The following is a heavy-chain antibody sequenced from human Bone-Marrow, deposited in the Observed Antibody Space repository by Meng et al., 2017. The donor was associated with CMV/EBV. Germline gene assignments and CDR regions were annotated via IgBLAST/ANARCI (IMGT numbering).Heavy chain of an antibody. D-gene: IGHD3-3*01. CDR1: GYTFTSYD. J-gene: IGHJ4*02. V-gene: IGHV1-8*01. CDR2: MNSNSGNT. CDR3: ARRGLRFLEWSFDY. Sequence: ASVKVSCKASGYTFTSYDINWVRQATRQGLEWMGWMNSNSGNTGYAQKFQGRVTMTRNTSISTAYMELSSLRSEDTAVYYCARRGLRFLEWSFDYWGQGTLVTVSS.